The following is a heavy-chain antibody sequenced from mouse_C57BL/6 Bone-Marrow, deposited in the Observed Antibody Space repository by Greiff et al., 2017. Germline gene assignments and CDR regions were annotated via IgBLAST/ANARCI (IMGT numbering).Heavy chain of an antibody. CDR1: GFTFTDYY. V-gene: IGHV7-3*01. D-gene: IGHD1-1*01. Sequence: EVQVVESGGGLVQPGGSLSLSCAASGFTFTDYYMSWVRQPPGKALEWLGFIRNKANGYTTEYSASVKGRFTISRDNSQSILYLQMNALRAEDSATYYCARYYYGSSSLFDYWGQGTTLTVSS. J-gene: IGHJ2*01. CDR2: IRNKANGYTT. CDR3: ARYYYGSSSLFDY.